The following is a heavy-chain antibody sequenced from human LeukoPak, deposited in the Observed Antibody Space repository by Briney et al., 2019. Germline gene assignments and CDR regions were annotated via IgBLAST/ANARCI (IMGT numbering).Heavy chain of an antibody. V-gene: IGHV4-59*01. CDR1: GGSISSYY. J-gene: IGHJ4*02. CDR2: IYYSGST. CDR3: ARLYDDYGGMNFDY. Sequence: PSETLSLTCTVSGGSISSYYWSWIRQPPGKGLEWIGYIYYSGSTNYNPSLKSRVTISVDTSKNQFSLKLSSVTAADTAVYYCARLYDDYGGMNFDYWGQGTLVTVSS. D-gene: IGHD4-23*01.